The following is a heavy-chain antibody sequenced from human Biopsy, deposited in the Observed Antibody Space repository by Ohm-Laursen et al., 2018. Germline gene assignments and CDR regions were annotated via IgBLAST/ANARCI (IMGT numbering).Heavy chain of an antibody. Sequence: SSVKVSCKASGGTSSNFAINWVRRAPGQGLECMGRIIPLIGLTNYAQKFQGRVTITADKFTNTVYMELSSLRSDDTAVYFCARDCNGDNRGVDFWGQGTLVTVS. CDR2: IIPLIGLT. CDR1: GGTSSNFA. V-gene: IGHV1-69*04. D-gene: IGHD4/OR15-4a*01. CDR3: ARDCNGDNRGVDF. J-gene: IGHJ4*02.